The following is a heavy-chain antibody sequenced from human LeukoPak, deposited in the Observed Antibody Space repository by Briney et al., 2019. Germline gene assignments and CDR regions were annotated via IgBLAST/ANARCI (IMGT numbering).Heavy chain of an antibody. V-gene: IGHV3-30-3*01. J-gene: IGHJ4*02. CDR3: ARNYPDGGGGRYFDWLPVF. CDR1: GFTFSSYA. CDR2: ISYDGSNK. Sequence: GGSLRLSCAASGFTFSSYAMHWVRQAPGKGLEWVAVISYDGSNKYYADSVKGRFTISRDNARNLVYLEMHSLRAEDTALYYCARNYPDGGGGRYFDWLPVFWGQGTLVTVSS. D-gene: IGHD3-9*01.